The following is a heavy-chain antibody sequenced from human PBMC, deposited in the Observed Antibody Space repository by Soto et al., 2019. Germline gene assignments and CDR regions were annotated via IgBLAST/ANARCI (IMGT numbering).Heavy chain of an antibody. Sequence: RLCCGSPGFTVSTYNMDGARQAPGKGLEWVSYIGSGGSTIYYADSVKGRFTISRDNAKNSLYLQMNSLRAEDTAVYYCARGFYGSGSSFFDYWGQGVLVTVSS. CDR1: GFTVSTYN. CDR3: ARGFYGSGSSFFDY. V-gene: IGHV3-48*01. CDR2: IGSGGSTI. D-gene: IGHD3-10*01. J-gene: IGHJ4*02.